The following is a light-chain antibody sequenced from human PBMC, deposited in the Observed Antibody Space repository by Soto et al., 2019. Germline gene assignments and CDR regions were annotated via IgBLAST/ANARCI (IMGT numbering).Light chain of an antibody. CDR1: QSISSW. CDR3: QQYNTYWT. Sequence: DIQMTQSPSTLSASVGDRGTITCRASQSISSWLAWYQQKPGKAPKLLIYKASNLESGVPSRFSGSGSGTEFTLSISSLQPDDFATYYCQQYNTYWTFGQGTKV. J-gene: IGKJ1*01. V-gene: IGKV1-5*03. CDR2: KAS.